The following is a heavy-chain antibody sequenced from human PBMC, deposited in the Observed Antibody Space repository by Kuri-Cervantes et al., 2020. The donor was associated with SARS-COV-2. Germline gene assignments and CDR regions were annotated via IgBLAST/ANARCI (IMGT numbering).Heavy chain of an antibody. CDR2: IYNSGST. D-gene: IGHD1-26*01. V-gene: IGHV4-59*01. J-gene: IGHJ2*01. CDR3: ARVSGSGSNWAWYFDL. CDR1: SGSISSYY. Sequence: SETLSLPCTVSSGSISSYYWSWIRQPPGKGLEWIGYIYNSGSTNYNPSLKSRVTISVDTSKNQFSLKLSSVTAADTAVYHCARVSGSGSNWAWYFDLWGRGTLVTVSS.